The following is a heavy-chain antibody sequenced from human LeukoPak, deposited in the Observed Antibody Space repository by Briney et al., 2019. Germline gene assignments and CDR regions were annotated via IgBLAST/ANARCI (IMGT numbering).Heavy chain of an antibody. D-gene: IGHD3-22*01. Sequence: ASVKVSCKASGYTFTSYGIRWVRQAPGQGLEWMGWISAYNGNTNYAQKLQGRVTMTTDTSSSTAYMELRSLRSDDAAVFYCARDHSIGSKRPDAFDIWGQGTMVTVSS. CDR1: GYTFTSYG. CDR2: ISAYNGNT. CDR3: ARDHSIGSKRPDAFDI. J-gene: IGHJ3*02. V-gene: IGHV1-18*01.